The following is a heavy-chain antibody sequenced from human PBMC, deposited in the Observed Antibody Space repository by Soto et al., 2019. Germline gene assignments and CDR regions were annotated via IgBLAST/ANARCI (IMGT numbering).Heavy chain of an antibody. V-gene: IGHV1-18*01. CDR3: ARYRYLNTIINDYSNIRFDY. D-gene: IGHD4-4*01. CDR1: GYTFTSYG. CDR2: ISAYNGNT. J-gene: IGHJ4*02. Sequence: ASVKVSWKASGYTFTSYGVSWVRQATGQGLEWMGWISAYNGNTNYAQKLQGRVTMTTDTSTSTAYMELRSLRSDDTAVYYCARYRYLNTIINDYSNIRFDYWCQGTLVTVS.